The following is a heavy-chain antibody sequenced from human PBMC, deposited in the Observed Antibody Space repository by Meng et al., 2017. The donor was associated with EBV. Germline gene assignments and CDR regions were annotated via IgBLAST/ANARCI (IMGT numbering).Heavy chain of an antibody. J-gene: IGHJ4*02. CDR1: GYTFTSYY. CDR3: VRELVGGTFDY. V-gene: IGHV1-46*01. CDR2: IIPAGGNT. Sequence: QVQLVRAGEEVKKPGASVKVSCKASGYTFTSYYLHWVRQAPGQGLEWMGIIIPAGGNTNYAQKFRGRFTMTRDTSTSTVYMDLSILTSEDTAVYYCVRELVGGTFDYWGQGTLVTVSS. D-gene: IGHD1/OR15-1a*01.